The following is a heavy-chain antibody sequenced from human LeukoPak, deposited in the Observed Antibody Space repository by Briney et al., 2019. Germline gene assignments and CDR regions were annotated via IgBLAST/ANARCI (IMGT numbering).Heavy chain of an antibody. V-gene: IGHV3-48*01. Sequence: GGSLRLSCAASGFTFNSDSMKWVRQAPGKGLEWISYISSSSSTIYYADSVKGRFTISRDNAKNSLYLQTNSLRAEDTAVYYCARVLLGDYGMDVWGQGTTVTVSS. CDR1: GFTFNSDS. CDR3: ARVLLGDYGMDV. CDR2: ISSSSSTI. D-gene: IGHD2-15*01. J-gene: IGHJ6*02.